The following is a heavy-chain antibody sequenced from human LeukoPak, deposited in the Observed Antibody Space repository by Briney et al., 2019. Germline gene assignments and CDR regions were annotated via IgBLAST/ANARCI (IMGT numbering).Heavy chain of an antibody. D-gene: IGHD5-12*01. V-gene: IGHV3-30*18. Sequence: PGGSLRLSCAASGFSFSDYGMHWVRQAPGRGLEWVAFISYDGNNTYYADSVKGRFTISRDNSKHTLYLQVSSLRPEDTAVYLCAKGLRGYSGEFDYWGQGTLVTVSS. CDR1: GFSFSDYG. J-gene: IGHJ4*02. CDR3: AKGLRGYSGEFDY. CDR2: ISYDGNNT.